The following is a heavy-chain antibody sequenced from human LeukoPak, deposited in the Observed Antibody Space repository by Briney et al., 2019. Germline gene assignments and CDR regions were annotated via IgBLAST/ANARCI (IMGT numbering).Heavy chain of an antibody. J-gene: IGHJ2*01. Sequence: PGGSLRLSCAASGFTFSSYGMHWVRQAPGKGLEWVAVIWNDGINKYYADSVKGRFTISRENSKNTLYLQMNSLRAEDTAVYYCAKLGARGVLLHWYFDLWGRGTLVTVSS. V-gene: IGHV3-33*06. D-gene: IGHD2-15*01. CDR3: AKLGARGVLLHWYFDL. CDR2: IWNDGINK. CDR1: GFTFSSYG.